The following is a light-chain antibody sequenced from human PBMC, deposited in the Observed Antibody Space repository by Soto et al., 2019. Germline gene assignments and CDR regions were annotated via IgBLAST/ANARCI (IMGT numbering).Light chain of an antibody. J-gene: IGKJ1*01. CDR2: YAS. V-gene: IGKV3D-20*01. Sequence: IVLTQSPATLSLSPGERATLACGASQSIXSNYPAGYAQKPGCAPRRLXVYASRTATGSPDRLSGSGSATDFFLSISRLEPDYFAVYYCQQYGSSTWTFGQGTKVDIK. CDR3: QQYGSSTWT. CDR1: QSIXSNY.